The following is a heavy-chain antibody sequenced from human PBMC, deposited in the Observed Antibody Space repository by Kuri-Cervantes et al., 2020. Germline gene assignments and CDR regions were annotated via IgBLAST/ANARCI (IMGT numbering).Heavy chain of an antibody. CDR1: GFTFSSYS. CDR2: IRYDGSNE. J-gene: IGHJ4*02. CDR3: AKDRGGVPTTACCYGFDY. V-gene: IGHV3-30*02. D-gene: IGHD3-16*01. Sequence: GESLKISCAASGFTFSSYSMNWVRQAPGKGLERVAFIRYDGSNEYYADSGKGRFIISRDNSKNTLYLQMDGLRLDDTSVYFCAKDRGGVPTTACCYGFDYWGQGALVTVFS.